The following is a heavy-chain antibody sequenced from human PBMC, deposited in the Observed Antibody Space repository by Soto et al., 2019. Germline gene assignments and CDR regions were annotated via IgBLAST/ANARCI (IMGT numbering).Heavy chain of an antibody. D-gene: IGHD2-15*01. CDR1: GASISSSNFY. CDR2: IYASGST. J-gene: IGHJ5*02. Sequence: PSETLSLTCTISGASISSSNFYWAWIRQPPGKGLEWIGSIYASGSTYSSPSLRSRATISVDTSRNQVSLRVTYVTAADTAVYYCARHRSASTGWFGPWGQGTLVTVSS. CDR3: ARHRSASTGWFGP. V-gene: IGHV4-39*01.